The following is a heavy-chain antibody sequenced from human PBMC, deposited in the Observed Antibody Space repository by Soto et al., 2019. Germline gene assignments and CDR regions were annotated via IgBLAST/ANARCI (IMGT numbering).Heavy chain of an antibody. CDR3: ARDRAWGGSNQGYYYMDV. Sequence: ASVKVSCKACVYTFTVYYIHWVRQAPGQGLEWMGWINPNSGGTNYAQKFQGWVTMTRDTSISTAYMELSRLRSDDTAVYYCARDRAWGGSNQGYYYMDVWGKGTTVTVSS. D-gene: IGHD6-25*01. V-gene: IGHV1-2*04. CDR1: VYTFTVYY. CDR2: INPNSGGT. J-gene: IGHJ6*03.